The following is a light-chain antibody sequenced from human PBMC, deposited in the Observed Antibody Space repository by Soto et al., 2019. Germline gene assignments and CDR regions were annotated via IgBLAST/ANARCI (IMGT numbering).Light chain of an antibody. CDR1: QSVRSY. Sequence: EIVLTQSPATLSLSPGERATLSCKASQSVRSYLAWYRQKPGQAPRLLIYDAINRATGIPARFSGSGSGTDFTLTISSLEPEDFAVYFCQQRSSWPLLTFGGGTRWIP. J-gene: IGKJ4*01. CDR2: DAI. CDR3: QQRSSWPLLT. V-gene: IGKV3-11*01.